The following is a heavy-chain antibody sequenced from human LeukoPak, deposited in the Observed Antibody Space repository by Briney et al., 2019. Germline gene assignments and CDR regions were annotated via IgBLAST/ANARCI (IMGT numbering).Heavy chain of an antibody. CDR1: GGTLSSYA. D-gene: IGHD6-13*01. Sequence: SVKVSCKASGGTLSSYAISRVRQGPGQRLEWMGGIIPIFGTANYAQKFQSRVTITADESTSTAYMELSSLRSEDTAVYYCARDRDDIAAGYFDYWGQGTLVTVSS. V-gene: IGHV1-69*13. J-gene: IGHJ4*02. CDR2: IIPIFGTA. CDR3: ARDRDDIAAGYFDY.